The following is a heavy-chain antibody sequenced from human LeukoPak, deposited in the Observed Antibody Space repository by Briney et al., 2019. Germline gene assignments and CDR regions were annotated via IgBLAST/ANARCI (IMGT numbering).Heavy chain of an antibody. V-gene: IGHV4-4*07. Sequence: PSETLSFTCTVSGGSISSYYWSWIRQPAGKGLEWIGRIYTSGSTNYNPSLKSRVTISVDTSKNQFSLKLSSVTAADTAVYFCARDPLSTNDFDIWGQGTMVTVSS. CDR1: GGSISSYY. CDR2: IYTSGST. J-gene: IGHJ3*02. D-gene: IGHD1-1*01. CDR3: ARDPLSTNDFDI.